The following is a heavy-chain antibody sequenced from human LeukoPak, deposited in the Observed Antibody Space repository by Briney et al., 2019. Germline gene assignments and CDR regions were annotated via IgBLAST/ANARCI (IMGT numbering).Heavy chain of an antibody. CDR2: INSDGSST. J-gene: IGHJ4*02. V-gene: IGHV3-74*01. Sequence: GGSLRLSCTASGFTFSSYWMHWVRQAPGKGLVWVSRINSDGSSTSYADSVKGRFTISRDNAKNTLYLQTNSLRAEDTAVYYCTVDTAMVDHYWGQGTLATVSS. D-gene: IGHD5-18*01. CDR1: GFTFSSYW. CDR3: TVDTAMVDHY.